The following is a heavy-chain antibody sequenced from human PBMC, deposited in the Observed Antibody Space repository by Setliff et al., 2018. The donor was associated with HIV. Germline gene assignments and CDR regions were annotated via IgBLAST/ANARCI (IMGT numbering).Heavy chain of an antibody. CDR2: ISGSGTTT. D-gene: IGHD3-10*01. CDR3: LRAAESE. V-gene: IGHV3-74*01. J-gene: IGHJ4*02. Sequence: PGGSLRLSCAASGFTFTDYWMHWVRQAPGKGLVWVSCISGSGTTTKYADFVKGRFTISRDNAKSTLYLQMNSLRVEDTAVYYCLRAAESEWGQGTLVTVSS. CDR1: GFTFTDYW.